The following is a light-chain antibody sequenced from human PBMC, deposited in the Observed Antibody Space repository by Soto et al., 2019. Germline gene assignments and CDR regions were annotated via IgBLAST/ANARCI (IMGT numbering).Light chain of an antibody. CDR1: LSIGTY. CDR3: QQGYSSPQT. Sequence: DIQMAQSPSSLSASVGDRVSITCRASLSIGTYLNWYQQTPGQAPRLLIHSVFTLQSGVPSRFSGSGSGTEFTLTISSLQPEDSATYYCQQGYSSPQTFGQGTKVDIK. J-gene: IGKJ2*01. CDR2: SVF. V-gene: IGKV1-39*01.